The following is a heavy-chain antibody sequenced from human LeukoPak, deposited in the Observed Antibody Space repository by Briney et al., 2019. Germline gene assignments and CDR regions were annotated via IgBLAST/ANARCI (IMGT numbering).Heavy chain of an antibody. D-gene: IGHD5-18*01. CDR1: GFTFSSYT. CDR3: ARGFRDTAMFLDY. Sequence: PGESLRLSCTGSGFTFSSYTMNWVRQAPGKGLEWISAISGSSSNVYYAASVRGRFTISRDNAENSLYLQLNTMRAEDTAVYYCARGFRDTAMFLDYWGQGTLVTVSS. V-gene: IGHV3-48*04. CDR2: ISGSSSNV. J-gene: IGHJ4*02.